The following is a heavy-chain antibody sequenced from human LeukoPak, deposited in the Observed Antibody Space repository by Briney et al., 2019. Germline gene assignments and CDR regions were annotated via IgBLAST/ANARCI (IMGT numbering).Heavy chain of an antibody. V-gene: IGHV3-21*01. CDR2: FGTRSTSV. J-gene: IGHJ4*02. CDR3: AREVSEGFDF. Sequence: PGGSLRLSCAASGFTFSGYSMNWIRQAPGKGLEWVSSFGTRSTSVYHAGSVKGRFAISRDNAKNSLYLQMNSLRAEDTALYYCAREVSEGFDFWGQGTLVTVSS. D-gene: IGHD3-22*01. CDR1: GFTFSGYS.